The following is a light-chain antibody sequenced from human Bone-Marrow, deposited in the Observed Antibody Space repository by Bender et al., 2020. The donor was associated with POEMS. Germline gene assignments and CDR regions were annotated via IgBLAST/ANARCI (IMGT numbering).Light chain of an antibody. CDR2: SSH. J-gene: IGLJ2*01. CDR3: CSYVGGGTVV. CDR1: SSNIGAHA. Sequence: QSVLTQPPSASGTPGQRVTISCSGGSSNIGAHAVNWYQHLPGTAPKLLIYSSHRRPSEVPDRFSGSRSGTSASLAISGLQSEDEADYYCCSYVGGGTVVLGGGTKLTVL. V-gene: IGLV1-44*01.